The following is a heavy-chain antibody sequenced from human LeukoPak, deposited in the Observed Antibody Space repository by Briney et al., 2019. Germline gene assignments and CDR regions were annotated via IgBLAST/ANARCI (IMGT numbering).Heavy chain of an antibody. CDR3: ARNLKATGYNMDV. Sequence: GRSLRLSCEASGFTFSTYGMHWVRQAPGKGLEWVAVIWYDGSNKNYVDSVRGRFTISRDNSKNTLYLQMNSLRAEDTAVYYCARNLKATGYNMDVWGQGTTVTVSS. V-gene: IGHV3-33*01. CDR2: IWYDGSNK. J-gene: IGHJ6*03. CDR1: GFTFSTYG.